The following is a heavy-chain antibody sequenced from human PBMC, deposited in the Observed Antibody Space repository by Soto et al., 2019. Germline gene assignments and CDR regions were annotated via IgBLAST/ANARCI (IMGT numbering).Heavy chain of an antibody. J-gene: IGHJ4*02. D-gene: IGHD4-17*01. CDR2: IGYDGINK. Sequence: QVPLVESGGGVVQPGRSLRLYCAASGFTFSNYGRHCFRQAPGRGLERVAVIGYDGINKYYAESVKGGFTISRGISKNTLYLQMNSLRDEDTAVYYCATEDYGASHDYWGQGTLVTVSS. V-gene: IGHV3-33*01. CDR1: GFTFSNYG. CDR3: ATEDYGASHDY.